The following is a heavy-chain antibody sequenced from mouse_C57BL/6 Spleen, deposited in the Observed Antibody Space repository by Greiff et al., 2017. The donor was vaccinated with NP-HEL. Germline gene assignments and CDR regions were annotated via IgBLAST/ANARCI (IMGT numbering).Heavy chain of an antibody. CDR1: GYTFTDYN. CDR3: ARGGYDGYRLGAMDY. Sequence: VQLQQSGPELVKPGASVKMSCKASGYTFTDYNMHWVKQSHGKSLEWIGYINPNNGGTSYNQKFKGKATLTVNKSSSTAYMELRSLTSEDSAVEYCARGGYDGYRLGAMDYWGQGTSVTVSS. V-gene: IGHV1-22*01. D-gene: IGHD2-3*01. J-gene: IGHJ4*01. CDR2: INPNNGGT.